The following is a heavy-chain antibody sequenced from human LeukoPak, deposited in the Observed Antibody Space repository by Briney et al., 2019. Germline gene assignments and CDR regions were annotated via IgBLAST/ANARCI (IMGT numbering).Heavy chain of an antibody. V-gene: IGHV3-33*01. CDR1: GFTFSSYG. Sequence: GGPLRLSCAASGFTFSSYGIHWVRQAPGKGLEWVAVIWYDGSNKYYADSVKGRFTISRDNSKNTLYLQMNSLRAEDTAVYYCARDHPIGYYYYYGMDVWGQGTTVTVSS. CDR2: IWYDGSNK. CDR3: ARDHPIGYYYYYGMDV. J-gene: IGHJ6*02.